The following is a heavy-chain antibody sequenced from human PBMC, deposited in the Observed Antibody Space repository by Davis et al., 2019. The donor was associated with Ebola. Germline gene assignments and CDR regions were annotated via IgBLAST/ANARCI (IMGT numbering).Heavy chain of an antibody. D-gene: IGHD3-3*01. CDR2: INHSGST. Sequence: PSETLSLTCAVYGGSFSGYYWSWIRQPPGKGLEWIGEINHSGSTNYNPSLKSRVTISVDTSKNQFSLKLSSVTAADTAVYYCARNGRFGVVKVYYYYGMDVWGQGTTVTVSS. CDR1: GGSFSGYY. V-gene: IGHV4-34*01. J-gene: IGHJ6*02. CDR3: ARNGRFGVVKVYYYYGMDV.